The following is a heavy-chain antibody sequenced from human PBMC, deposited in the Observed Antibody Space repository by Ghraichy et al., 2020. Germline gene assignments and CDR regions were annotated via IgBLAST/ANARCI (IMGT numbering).Heavy chain of an antibody. CDR3: AKVGPNYDSWGGNLPFDD. V-gene: IGHV3-23*01. D-gene: IGHD3-3*01. CDR1: GFTFSRSA. J-gene: IGHJ4*02. Sequence: GALRLSCVASGFTFSRSAMAWVRQAPGKGPEWVSSVSGFGASAAYADSVQGRFTISRDNSRNTLFLQMDSLRAEDTAIYYCAKVGPNYDSWGGNLPFDDWGRGTLVSVSS. CDR2: VSGFGASA.